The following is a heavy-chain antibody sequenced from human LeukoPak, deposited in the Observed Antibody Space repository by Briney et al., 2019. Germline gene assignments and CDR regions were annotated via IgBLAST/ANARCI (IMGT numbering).Heavy chain of an antibody. D-gene: IGHD3-22*01. CDR1: GFTFSSYA. V-gene: IGHV3-23*01. CDR2: ISGSGGST. J-gene: IGHJ3*02. CDR3: ASCYYDSSGDAFDI. Sequence: GGSLRLSCAASGFTFSSYAMSWVRQAPGKGLGWVSAISGSGGSTYYADSVKGWFTISRDNSKNTLYLQMNSLRAEDTAVYYCASCYYDSSGDAFDIWGQGTMVTVSS.